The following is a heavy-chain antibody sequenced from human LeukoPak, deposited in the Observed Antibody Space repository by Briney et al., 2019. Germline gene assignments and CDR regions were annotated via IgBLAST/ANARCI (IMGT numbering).Heavy chain of an antibody. Sequence: PSETLSLTCTVSGGSISSGSYYWSWIRQPAGKGLEWVGRIYTSGSINYNPSLKSRVTISVDTSKNQFSLKLSSVTAADTAVYYCARARITIFGVAPADWGQGTLVTVSS. CDR3: ARARITIFGVAPAD. CDR2: IYTSGSI. J-gene: IGHJ4*02. D-gene: IGHD3-3*01. CDR1: GGSISSGSYY. V-gene: IGHV4-61*02.